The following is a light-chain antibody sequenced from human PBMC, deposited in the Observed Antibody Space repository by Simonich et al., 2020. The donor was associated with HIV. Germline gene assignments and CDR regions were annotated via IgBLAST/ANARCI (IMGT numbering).Light chain of an antibody. CDR1: QRISSW. Sequence: DIQMTQSPSTLSASVGDRVTITCRASQRISSWLAWYQQKPGKAPKFLIYNASSLESGVPSRFSGSGSGTEFTLTISSLQPDDFATYYCQQYNSYPLTFGGGTKVEIK. CDR2: NAS. CDR3: QQYNSYPLT. V-gene: IGKV1-5*03. J-gene: IGKJ4*01.